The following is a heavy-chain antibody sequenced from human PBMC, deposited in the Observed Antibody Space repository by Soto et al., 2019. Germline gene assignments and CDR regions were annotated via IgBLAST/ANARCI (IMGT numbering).Heavy chain of an antibody. CDR1: GFSLSTSGVG. V-gene: IGHV2-5*02. J-gene: IGHJ4*02. CDR2: IYGDDDK. D-gene: IGHD6-13*01. Sequence: SGPTLVNPTQTLTLTCTFSGFSLSTSGVGVVWIRQPPGKALEWLALIYGDDDKHYTPSLKSRLTITKDTSNNQVVLTMTNMDLVYTAIYYCAHRHIEAAVLDYWGQGTRVTVSS. CDR3: AHRHIEAAVLDY.